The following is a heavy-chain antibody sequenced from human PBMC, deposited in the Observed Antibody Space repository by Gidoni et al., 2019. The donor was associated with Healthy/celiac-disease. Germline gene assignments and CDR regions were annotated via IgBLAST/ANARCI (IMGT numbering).Heavy chain of an antibody. CDR3: ARDHGSYYGSGPSV. CDR2: ISSSSSYI. V-gene: IGHV3-21*01. CDR1: GFTFSSYS. D-gene: IGHD3-10*01. J-gene: IGHJ6*02. Sequence: EVQLVESGGGLVKPGGSLRLSCAASGFTFSSYSMNWVRHAPGKGLEWVSSISSSSSYIYYADSVKGRFTISRDNAKNSLYLQMNSLRAEDTAVYYCARDHGSYYGSGPSVWGQGTTVTVSS.